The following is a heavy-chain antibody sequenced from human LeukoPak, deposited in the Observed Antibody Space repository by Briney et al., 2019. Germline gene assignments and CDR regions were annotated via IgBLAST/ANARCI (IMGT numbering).Heavy chain of an antibody. CDR1: GFTVSSSH. D-gene: IGHD3-10*01. CDR3: ARDKLWFGELFKGDWFDP. V-gene: IGHV3-30-3*01. J-gene: IGHJ5*02. CDR2: ISYDGSNK. Sequence: GGSLRLSCAASGFTVSSSHMSWVRQAPGKGLEWVAVISYDGSNKYYADSVKGRFTISRDNSKNTLYLQMNSLRAEDTAVYYCARDKLWFGELFKGDWFDPWGQGTLVTVSS.